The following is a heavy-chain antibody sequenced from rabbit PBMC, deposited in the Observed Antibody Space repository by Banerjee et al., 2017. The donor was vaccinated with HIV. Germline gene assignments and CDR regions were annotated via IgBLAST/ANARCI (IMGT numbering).Heavy chain of an antibody. CDR3: ARDYGL. J-gene: IGHJ4*01. Sequence: QEQLVESGGGLVQPGGSLKLSCKASGFIFSDNYAMCWVRQAPGKGLEWIGCIYTGSGNTYYASWAKGRFTISKTSSTTVTLQMTSLTAADTATYFCARDYGLWGPGTLVTDS. CDR2: IYTGSGNT. V-gene: IGHV1S45*01. CDR1: GFIFSDNYA. D-gene: IGHD6-1*01.